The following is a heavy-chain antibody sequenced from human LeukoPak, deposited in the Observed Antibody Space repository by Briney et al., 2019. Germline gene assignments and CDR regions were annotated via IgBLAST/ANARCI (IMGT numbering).Heavy chain of an antibody. D-gene: IGHD1-7*01. CDR3: ARGLNWNYNY. Sequence: PSESLSLTCAVYGGSFSGYYWSWIRQPPGKGLEWIGEINNSGSTNYNPSLKSRVTISVDTSKNQFSLKLSSVTAADTAVYYCARGLNWNYNYWGQGTLVTVSS. CDR1: GGSFSGYY. V-gene: IGHV4-34*01. J-gene: IGHJ4*02. CDR2: INNSGST.